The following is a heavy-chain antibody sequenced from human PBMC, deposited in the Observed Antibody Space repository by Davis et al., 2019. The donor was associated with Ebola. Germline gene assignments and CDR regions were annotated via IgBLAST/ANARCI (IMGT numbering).Heavy chain of an antibody. D-gene: IGHD5-18*01. Sequence: MPGGSLRLSCAASGFTFSSYSMNWVRQAPGKGLEWIGEINHSGSTNYNPSLKSRVTISVDTSKNQFSLKLSSVTAADTAVYYCARDSGYSYGLDYWGQGTLVTVSS. V-gene: IGHV4-34*01. CDR3: ARDSGYSYGLDY. CDR2: INHSGST. CDR1: GFTFSSYS. J-gene: IGHJ4*02.